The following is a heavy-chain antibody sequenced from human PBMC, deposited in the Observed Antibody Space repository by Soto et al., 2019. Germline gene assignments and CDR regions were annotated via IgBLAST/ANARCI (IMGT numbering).Heavy chain of an antibody. CDR1: GFTFSSYA. D-gene: IGHD3-10*01. CDR3: ARPDYGSGSYPDY. V-gene: IGHV3-30-3*01. J-gene: IGHJ4*02. CDR2: ISYDGSNK. Sequence: QVQLVESGGCVVQPGRSLRLSCAASGFTFSSYAMQWVRQAPGKGLEWVAVISYDGSNKYYADSVKGRFTISRDNSKNTLYLQMNSLRAEDTAVYYCARPDYGSGSYPDYWGQGTLVTVSS.